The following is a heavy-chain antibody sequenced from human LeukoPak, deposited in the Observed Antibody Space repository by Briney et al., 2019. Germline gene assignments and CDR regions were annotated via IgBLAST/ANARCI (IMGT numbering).Heavy chain of an antibody. V-gene: IGHV3-23*01. Sequence: PGGSLRLSCAASGFSFKNYAMVWVRQGPGKGLEWVSAIKGSGDGKDYADSVKGRFTISRDNSKNSLYLQMNSLRAEDTAVYYCARISPVVDVWGKGTTVTVSS. CDR2: IKGSGDGK. CDR1: GFSFKNYA. D-gene: IGHD2-15*01. J-gene: IGHJ6*04. CDR3: ARISPVVDV.